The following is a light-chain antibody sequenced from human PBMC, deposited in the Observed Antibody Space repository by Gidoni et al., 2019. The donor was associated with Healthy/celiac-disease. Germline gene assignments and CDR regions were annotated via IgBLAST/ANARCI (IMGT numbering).Light chain of an antibody. Sequence: QSALTQPASVSGSPGQSITISCTGTSSDVGGYNYVSWYQQHPGKAPKLMIYEVSNRPSGVSNRFSGSKSGNTASLIISGLQAEDEADYYCSSYTSSSTPKVFGTGTKVTVL. V-gene: IGLV2-14*01. CDR3: SSYTSSSTPKV. CDR2: EVS. CDR1: SSDVGGYNY. J-gene: IGLJ1*01.